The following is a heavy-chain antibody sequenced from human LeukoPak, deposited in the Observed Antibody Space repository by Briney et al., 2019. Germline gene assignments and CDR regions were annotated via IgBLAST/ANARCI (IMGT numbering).Heavy chain of an antibody. CDR3: ARDIHLVDTAIGY. CDR2: IISSGSTI. Sequence: PGGSLRLSCAASGFTLSDYYMNWIRQAPGKGLEWVSYIISSGSTIYYADSVKGRFTISRDNAKNSLYLQMNSLRAEDTAVYYCARDIHLVDTAIGYWGQGTLVTVSS. J-gene: IGHJ4*02. V-gene: IGHV3-11*04. D-gene: IGHD5-18*01. CDR1: GFTLSDYY.